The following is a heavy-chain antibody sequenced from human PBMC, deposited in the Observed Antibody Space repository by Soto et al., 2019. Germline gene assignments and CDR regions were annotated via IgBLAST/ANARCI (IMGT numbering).Heavy chain of an antibody. J-gene: IGHJ4*02. D-gene: IGHD1-20*01. CDR1: GFTFDDYA. V-gene: IGHV3-9*01. Sequence: EVQLVESGGGLIQPGRSLRLSCAASGFTFDDYAMHWVRQAPGKGLEWVAGITWNSGSIGYADSVKGRFTVSIYNAKNSLYLQMNSLRAEDTALYYCAKDMVSYNWNYYFDYWGQGTLVTVSS. CDR3: AKDMVSYNWNYYFDY. CDR2: ITWNSGSI.